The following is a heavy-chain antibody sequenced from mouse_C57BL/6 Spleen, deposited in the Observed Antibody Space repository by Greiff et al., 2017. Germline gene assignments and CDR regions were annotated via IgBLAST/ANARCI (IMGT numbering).Heavy chain of an antibody. J-gene: IGHJ2*01. Sequence: QVQLQQSGPELVKPGASVKISCKASGYAFSSSWMNWVKQRPGKGLEWIGRIYPGDGDTNYNGKFKGKATLTADKSSSTAYMQLSSLTSEDSAVYFCARPDSSGYVDYWGQGTTRSVAS. CDR2: IYPGDGDT. CDR1: GYAFSSSW. D-gene: IGHD3-2*02. V-gene: IGHV1-82*01. CDR3: ARPDSSGYVDY.